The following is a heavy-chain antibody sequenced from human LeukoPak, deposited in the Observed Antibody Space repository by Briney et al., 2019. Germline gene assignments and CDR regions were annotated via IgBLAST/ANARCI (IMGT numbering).Heavy chain of an antibody. CDR3: ARDRWLGY. CDR1: GGSISSYF. V-gene: IGHV4-59*01. CDR2: IYYSGST. D-gene: IGHD5-12*01. J-gene: IGHJ4*02. Sequence: SETLSLTCTVSGGSISSYFWSWVRQPPGKGLEWIGYIYYSGSTNYNPSLRSRVTISVDTSKNQFSLKLASVTTADTAVYYCARDRWLGYWGQGTLVTVSS.